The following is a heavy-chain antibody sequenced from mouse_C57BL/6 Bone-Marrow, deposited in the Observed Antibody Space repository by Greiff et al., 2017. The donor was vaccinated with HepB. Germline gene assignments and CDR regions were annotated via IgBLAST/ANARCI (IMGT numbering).Heavy chain of an antibody. CDR2: ISSGSSTI. CDR1: GFTFSDYG. CDR3: ARVGYYYGSYFDY. Sequence: EVQLVESGGGLVKPGGSLKLSCAASGFTFSDYGMHWVRQAPEKGLEWVAYISSGSSTIYYADTVKGRFTISRDNAKNTLFLQMTSLRSEDTAMYYCARVGYYYGSYFDYWGQGTTLTVSS. V-gene: IGHV5-17*01. D-gene: IGHD1-1*01. J-gene: IGHJ2*01.